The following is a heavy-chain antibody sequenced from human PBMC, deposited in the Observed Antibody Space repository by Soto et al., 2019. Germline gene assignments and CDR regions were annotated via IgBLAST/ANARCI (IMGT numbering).Heavy chain of an antibody. Sequence: GGSLRLSCAASGFTLSNYAIHWVRQRTGEGLEWVSAIGTAGDTYYPDSVKGRFTVSRDNAKNSLYLLMNSLTAGDTAVYYCARGMDYGRVFDIWGQGTMVTVSS. D-gene: IGHD4-17*01. CDR2: IGTAGDT. V-gene: IGHV3-13*01. CDR1: GFTLSNYA. J-gene: IGHJ3*02. CDR3: ARGMDYGRVFDI.